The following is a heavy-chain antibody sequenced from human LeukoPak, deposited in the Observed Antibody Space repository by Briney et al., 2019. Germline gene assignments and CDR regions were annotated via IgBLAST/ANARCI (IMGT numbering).Heavy chain of an antibody. Sequence: GGSLRLSCAASGFTFSGSAMHWVRQASGKGLEWVGRIRSKANSYATAYAASVKGRFTISRDDSKNTAYLQMNSLKTEDTAVYYCTRLIGSSGRDPYYWGQGTLVTVSS. CDR2: IRSKANSYAT. J-gene: IGHJ4*02. CDR3: TRLIGSSGRDPYY. V-gene: IGHV3-73*01. CDR1: GFTFSGSA. D-gene: IGHD6-6*01.